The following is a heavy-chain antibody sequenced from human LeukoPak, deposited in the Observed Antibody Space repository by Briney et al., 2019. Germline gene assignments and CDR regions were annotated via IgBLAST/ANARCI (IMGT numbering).Heavy chain of an antibody. Sequence: SETLSLTCTVSGGSISSGGYYWSWIRQHPGKGLEWIGYIYYSGSTNYNPSLKSRVTISLDMSKNHFSLNLTSVTAADTGVYYCARQSGGYYYYYMDVWGKGTTVTVSS. V-gene: IGHV4-31*03. CDR3: ARQSGGYYYYYMDV. CDR2: IYYSGST. J-gene: IGHJ6*03. CDR1: GGSISSGGYY. D-gene: IGHD1-26*01.